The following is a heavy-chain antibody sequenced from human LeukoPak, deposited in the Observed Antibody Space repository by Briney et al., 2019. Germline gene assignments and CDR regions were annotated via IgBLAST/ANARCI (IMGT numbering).Heavy chain of an antibody. V-gene: IGHV1-2*06. CDR1: GYTFTGYY. D-gene: IGHD1-7*01. Sequence: ASVKVSCKASGYTFTGYYMHWVRQAPGQGLEWMGRINPNSGGTNYAQKFQGRVTMTRDTSISTAYMELSRLRPDDTAVYYCARDPDWNYVVDYWGQGTLVTVSS. CDR3: ARDPDWNYVVDY. J-gene: IGHJ4*02. CDR2: INPNSGGT.